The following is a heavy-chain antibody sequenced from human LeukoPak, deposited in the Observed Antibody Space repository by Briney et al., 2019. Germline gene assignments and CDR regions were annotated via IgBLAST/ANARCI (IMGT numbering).Heavy chain of an antibody. V-gene: IGHV3-11*01. CDR2: ISSSGSTI. Sequence: PGGSLRLSCAASGFTFSDYYMSWIRQAPGKGLEWVSYISSSGSTIYYADSGKGRFTISRDNAKNSLYLQMNSLRAEDTAVYYCARAITYYYDSSGPGYWGQGTLVTVSS. J-gene: IGHJ4*02. D-gene: IGHD3-22*01. CDR1: GFTFSDYY. CDR3: ARAITYYYDSSGPGY.